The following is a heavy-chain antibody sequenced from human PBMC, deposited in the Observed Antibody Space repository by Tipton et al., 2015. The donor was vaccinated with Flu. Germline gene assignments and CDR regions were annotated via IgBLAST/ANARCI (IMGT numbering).Heavy chain of an antibody. D-gene: IGHD6-25*01. J-gene: IGHJ4*02. CDR1: GFTFSSYG. V-gene: IGHV3-33*01. CDR3: AREAGSSGHAGYFDY. Sequence: SLRLSCAASGFTFSSYGMQWVRQAPGKGLEWVAVIWYDGGNKYYADSVKGRFTISRDSSKNTLYLQMNSLRAEDAALYYCAREAGSSGHAGYFDYWGQGSLVTVS. CDR2: IWYDGGNK.